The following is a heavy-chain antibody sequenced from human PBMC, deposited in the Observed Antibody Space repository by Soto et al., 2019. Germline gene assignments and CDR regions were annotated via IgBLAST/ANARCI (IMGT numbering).Heavy chain of an antibody. V-gene: IGHV3-48*03. CDR2: ISSSGSTI. CDR1: GFTFSSYE. D-gene: IGHD6-6*01. Sequence: EVQLVESGVGLVQPGGSLRLSCAASGFTFSSYEMNWVRQAPGKGLEWVSYISSSGSTIYYAGSVKGRFTISRDNAKNSLYLQMNSLRAEDTAVYYCAREEEGSSSPYYYGMDVWGQGTTVTVSS. J-gene: IGHJ6*02. CDR3: AREEEGSSSPYYYGMDV.